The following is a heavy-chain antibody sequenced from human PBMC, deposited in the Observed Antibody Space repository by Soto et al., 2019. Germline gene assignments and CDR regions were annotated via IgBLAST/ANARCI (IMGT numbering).Heavy chain of an antibody. V-gene: IGHV5-51*01. Sequence: PGESLKISCKGSGYSFTTNWIGWVRQMPGKGLEWMGVIYPGDSDTRYSPSFQGQVAISADKSINTAYLQWSSLKASDTAVYYCAKGSGYSSSWYHGHFDYWGQGTLVTVSS. CDR1: GYSFTTNW. CDR3: AKGSGYSSSWYHGHFDY. J-gene: IGHJ4*02. D-gene: IGHD6-13*01. CDR2: IYPGDSDT.